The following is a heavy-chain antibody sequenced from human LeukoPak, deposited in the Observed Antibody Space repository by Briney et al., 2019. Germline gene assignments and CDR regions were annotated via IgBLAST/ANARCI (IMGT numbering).Heavy chain of an antibody. Sequence: GSSVKVSCKASGGTLSSYAISWVRQAPGQGLEWMGRIIPILGIANYAQKLQGRLTMTRDTSTSTVYMELSSLRSEDTAVYYCASDFDYWGQGTLVTVSS. CDR1: GGTLSSYA. CDR3: ASDFDY. J-gene: IGHJ4*02. V-gene: IGHV1-69*04. CDR2: IIPILGIA.